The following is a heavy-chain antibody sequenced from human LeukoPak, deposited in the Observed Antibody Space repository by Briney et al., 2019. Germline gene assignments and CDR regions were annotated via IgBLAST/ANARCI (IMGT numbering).Heavy chain of an antibody. D-gene: IGHD3-9*01. V-gene: IGHV4-31*03. CDR3: ARVLTGYYGDAFDI. CDR2: IYYSGST. Sequence: SETLSLTCTVSGGSISSGGYYWSWIRQHPGKGLEWIGYIYYSGSTYYNPSLKSRVTISVDTSKNQFSLKLSSVTAADTAVYYRARVLTGYYGDAFDIWGQGTMVTVSS. CDR1: GGSISSGGYY. J-gene: IGHJ3*02.